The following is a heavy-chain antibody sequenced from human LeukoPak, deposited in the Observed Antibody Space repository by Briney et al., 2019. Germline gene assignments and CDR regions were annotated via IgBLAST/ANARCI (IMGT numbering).Heavy chain of an antibody. CDR2: ISSDGRTI. CDR1: GFTFRGYW. V-gene: IGHV3-74*01. Sequence: GGSLRLSCEASGFTFRGYWMHWVRQAPGKGLVWVSRISSDGRTINYADSVKGRFTISRDNAKNTLFLQMNSLTADDTAVYYCAGTTTTCCNYWGQGTLVTVSS. D-gene: IGHD4-4*01. J-gene: IGHJ4*02. CDR3: AGTTTTCCNY.